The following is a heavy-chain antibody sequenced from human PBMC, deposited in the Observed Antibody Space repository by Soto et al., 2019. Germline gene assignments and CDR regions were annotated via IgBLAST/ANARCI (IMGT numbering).Heavy chain of an antibody. CDR2: IKSNTDCGTT. CDR1: GFTFSDAW. D-gene: IGHD1-1*01. J-gene: IGHJ4*02. Sequence: EVQLVESGGGLVKPGGSLRLSSAASGFTFSDAWMNWVRQAPGTGLEWVGRIKSNTDCGTTEYAAPVKCRFSSSRDDAENTLYLEMNSLKIEDTGVYYCTADRAEIPTTTIAYWGQGSLVTVSS. V-gene: IGHV3-15*07. CDR3: TADRAEIPTTTIAY.